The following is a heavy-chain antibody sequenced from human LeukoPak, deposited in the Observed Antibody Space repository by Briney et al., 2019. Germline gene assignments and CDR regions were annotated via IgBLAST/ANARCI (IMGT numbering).Heavy chain of an antibody. CDR2: IYYSGST. J-gene: IGHJ6*02. CDR1: GGSVSSGSYY. V-gene: IGHV4-61*01. D-gene: IGHD3-10*01. Sequence: NSSETLSLTCTVSGGSVSSGSYYWSWIRQPPGKGLEWIGYIYYSGSTNYNPSLKSRVTISVDTSKKQFSLKLSSVTAADTAVYYCARDRAVRGLYGMDVWGQGTTVTVSS. CDR3: ARDRAVRGLYGMDV.